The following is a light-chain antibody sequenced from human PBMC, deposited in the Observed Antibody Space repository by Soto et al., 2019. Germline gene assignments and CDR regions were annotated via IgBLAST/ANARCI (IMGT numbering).Light chain of an antibody. CDR3: QQANSFPIT. J-gene: IGKJ5*01. CDR2: GAS. Sequence: EIQMTQSPSSVSASVGDRFTITCRASQGISTWLAWYQQKAGKAPNLLIYGASNLHSGVPSRFSGSGSGTNFTLTISSLQPEDFATYYCQQANSFPITFGQGTLLEI. V-gene: IGKV1-12*01. CDR1: QGISTW.